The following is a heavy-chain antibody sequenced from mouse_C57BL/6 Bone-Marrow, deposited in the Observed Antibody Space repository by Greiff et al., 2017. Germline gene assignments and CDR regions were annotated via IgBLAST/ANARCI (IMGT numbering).Heavy chain of an antibody. CDR1: GYTFTSYW. J-gene: IGHJ3*01. D-gene: IGHD1-1*02. V-gene: IGHV1-64*01. Sequence: VKLQQPGAELVKPGASVKLSCKASGYTFTSYWMHWVKQRPGQGLEWIGMIHPTSGSTNYNEKFKSKATLTVDKSSSTAYMQLSSLTSEDSAVXYCARGRSLYAMDYWGQGTLVTVSA. CDR3: ARGRSLYAMDY. CDR2: IHPTSGST.